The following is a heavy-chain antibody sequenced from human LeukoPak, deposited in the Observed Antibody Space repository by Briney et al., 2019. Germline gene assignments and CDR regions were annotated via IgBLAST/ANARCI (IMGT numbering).Heavy chain of an antibody. CDR2: FDPEDGET. V-gene: IGHV1-24*01. Sequence: ASVKVSCKASGGTFSSYAISWVRQAPGKGLEWMGGFDPEDGETIYAQKFQGRVTMTEDTSTDTAYMELSSLRSEDTAVYYCATINRGWAGRSGYYIRWFDPWGQGTLVTVSS. D-gene: IGHD3-3*01. CDR1: GGTFSSYA. CDR3: ATINRGWAGRSGYYIRWFDP. J-gene: IGHJ5*02.